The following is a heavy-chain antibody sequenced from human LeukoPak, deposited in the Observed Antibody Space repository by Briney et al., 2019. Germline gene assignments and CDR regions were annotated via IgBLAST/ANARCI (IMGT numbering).Heavy chain of an antibody. D-gene: IGHD3-9*01. CDR2: IYSGGST. CDR1: GFTVSSNY. V-gene: IGHV3-53*01. CDR3: AKGGIGIVTGHI. Sequence: GGSLRLSCAASGFTVSSNYMSWVRQAPGKGLEWVSVIYSGGSTYYADSVKGRFTISRDNSKNTLYLQMNSLRAEDTAVYYCAKGGIGIVTGHIGGQGTLVTVSS. J-gene: IGHJ4*02.